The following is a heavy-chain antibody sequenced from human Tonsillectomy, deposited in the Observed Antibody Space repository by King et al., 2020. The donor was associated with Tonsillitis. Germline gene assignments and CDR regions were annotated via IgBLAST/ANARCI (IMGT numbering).Heavy chain of an antibody. Sequence: VQLVESGGGLVQPGGSLRLSSAASGFTFSSYEMNWVRQAPGKGLEWVSYIGSTGYTIYYADSVKGRFTISRDNAKNSLYLQMNSLRAEDTAVYYCARDTLGGTYPLDYWGQGTLVTVSS. CDR3: ARDTLGGTYPLDY. V-gene: IGHV3-48*03. J-gene: IGHJ4*02. D-gene: IGHD3-16*01. CDR1: GFTFSSYE. CDR2: IGSTGYTI.